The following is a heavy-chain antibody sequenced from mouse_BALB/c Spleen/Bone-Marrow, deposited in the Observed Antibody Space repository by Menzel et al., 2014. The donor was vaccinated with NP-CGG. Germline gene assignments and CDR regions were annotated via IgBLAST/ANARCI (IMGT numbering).Heavy chain of an antibody. CDR1: GYTFTSYY. CDR3: TRSNYGYWYFDV. Sequence: VKLQESGAELVKPGASVKLFCKASGYTFTSYYMYWVRQRPGQGLEWIGEINPINGGTKISEKFKSRATLTVDKSSSTAFMQLSTLTSEDSAVYYCTRSNYGYWYFDVWGAGTTVTVSS. V-gene: IGHV1S81*02. J-gene: IGHJ1*01. D-gene: IGHD1-1*01. CDR2: INPINGGT.